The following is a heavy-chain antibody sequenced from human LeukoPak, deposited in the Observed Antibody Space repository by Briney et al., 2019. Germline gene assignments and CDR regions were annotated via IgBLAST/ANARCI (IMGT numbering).Heavy chain of an antibody. CDR2: INQDASEI. Sequence: GGSLRLSCTASRFTFSNYWMTWVRQAPGKGLEWVGNINQDASEINYVDSVKGRFTISRVNAENSLYLQMNSLRAEDPPIYYCARDRHINSWSNDRFDYWGQGALVTVSS. CDR1: RFTFSNYW. J-gene: IGHJ4*02. CDR3: ARDRHINSWSNDRFDY. V-gene: IGHV3-7*01. D-gene: IGHD6-13*01.